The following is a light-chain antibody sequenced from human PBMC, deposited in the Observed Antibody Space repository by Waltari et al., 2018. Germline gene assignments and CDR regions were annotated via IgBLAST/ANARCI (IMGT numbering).Light chain of an antibody. CDR3: QQYDTSPGT. CDR2: GAS. J-gene: IGKJ2*01. Sequence: EIVFTQSPGPLSLSPGDTANLSCRARQSLSVAYLAGYQNKSGQAPRLLIYGASYRATGIPDRFSGSGSGTDFTLTITRLEPDDFAVYYCQQYDTSPGTFGQGTKLEI. V-gene: IGKV3-20*01. CDR1: QSLSVAY.